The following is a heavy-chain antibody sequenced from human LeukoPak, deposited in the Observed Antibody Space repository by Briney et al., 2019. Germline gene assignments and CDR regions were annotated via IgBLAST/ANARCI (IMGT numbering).Heavy chain of an antibody. CDR1: GYTFTSYY. CDR3: ARGRTCVVVVAATDRDFDL. V-gene: IGHV1-46*01. CDR2: INPSGGST. Sequence: GASVKVSCKASGYTFTSYYMHWVRQAPGQGLEWMGIINPSGGSTSYAQKFQGRVTMTRDTSTSTVYMELSSLRSEDTAVYYCARGRTCVVVVAATDRDFDLWGRGTLVTVSS. D-gene: IGHD2-15*01. J-gene: IGHJ2*01.